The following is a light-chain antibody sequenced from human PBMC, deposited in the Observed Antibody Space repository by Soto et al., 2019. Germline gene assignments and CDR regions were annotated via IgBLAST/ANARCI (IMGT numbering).Light chain of an antibody. CDR2: EVS. CDR1: SSDIVGYDF. Sequence: QSALTQPASVSGSPGQSLTISCTGTSSDIVGYDFVSWYRPQPGKAPKLLIYEVSHRPSGVSSRFSASKSGNTASLTISGLQAEDEGDYYCSSYTISSTTVFGPGTKVTVL. V-gene: IGLV2-14*01. CDR3: SSYTISSTTV. J-gene: IGLJ1*01.